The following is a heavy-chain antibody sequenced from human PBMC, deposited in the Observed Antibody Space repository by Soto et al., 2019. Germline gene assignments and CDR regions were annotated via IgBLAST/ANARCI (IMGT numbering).Heavy chain of an antibody. Sequence: TGEPLKISCKGSGYRFVSYWIGWVRAMPGKGLGWKGINNPADFETRYNPSFQGQVTISADKSISTAYLQWSSLKASDTAMYFCATHSGYCITTTCYAAFDTWGQGTMVT. D-gene: IGHD2-2*03. J-gene: IGHJ3*02. V-gene: IGHV5-51*01. CDR1: GYRFVSYW. CDR2: NNPADFET. CDR3: ATHSGYCITTTCYAAFDT.